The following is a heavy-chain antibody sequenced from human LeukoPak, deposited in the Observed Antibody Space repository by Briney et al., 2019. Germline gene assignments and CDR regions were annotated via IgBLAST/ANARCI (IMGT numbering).Heavy chain of an antibody. CDR2: ISGSGGST. Sequence: GGSLRLSCAASGFTFSSYAMSWVRQAPGKGLEWVSAISGSGGSTYYADSVKGRFTISRDNSKNTLYLQMNSLRAEDTAVYYCARDVGPIVVVTAIRMDVWGQGTTVTVSS. J-gene: IGHJ6*02. D-gene: IGHD2-21*02. V-gene: IGHV3-23*01. CDR1: GFTFSSYA. CDR3: ARDVGPIVVVTAIRMDV.